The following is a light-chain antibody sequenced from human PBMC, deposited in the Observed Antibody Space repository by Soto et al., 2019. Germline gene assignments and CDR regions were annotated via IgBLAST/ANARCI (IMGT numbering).Light chain of an antibody. V-gene: IGLV1-44*01. J-gene: IGLJ1*01. CDR1: SSNIGSNT. CDR3: AAWDDSLNGLYV. CDR2: INN. Sequence: QSVLTQPPSASGTPGQRVTISCSGSSSNIGSNTVNWYQQLPGTAPKLLIYINNQQPSGVPDRFSGSKSGTSASLAISGLQSEDEADYYCAAWDDSLNGLYVFGTGTKVTVL.